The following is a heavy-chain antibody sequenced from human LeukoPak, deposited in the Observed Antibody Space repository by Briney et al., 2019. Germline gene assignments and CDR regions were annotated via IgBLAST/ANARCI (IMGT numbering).Heavy chain of an antibody. CDR1: GFTYSHNG. J-gene: IGHJ5*02. D-gene: IGHD3-3*01. V-gene: IGHV3-30*02. Sequence: PGGSLRLSCVASGFTYSHNGMHWVRQAPGKGLEWVAFIQYDGNTIFYADSVKGRFTISSDNSKNALYLQMNSLRTDDMAVYYCGEEQSGSYVQAFDPWGQGTVVSVSS. CDR2: IQYDGNTI. CDR3: GEEQSGSYVQAFDP.